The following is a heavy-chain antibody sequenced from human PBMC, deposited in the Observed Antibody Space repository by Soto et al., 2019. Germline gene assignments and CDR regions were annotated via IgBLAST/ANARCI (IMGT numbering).Heavy chain of an antibody. D-gene: IGHD2-8*01. J-gene: IGHJ4*02. V-gene: IGHV3-30-3*01. Sequence: WGSLRLSCAASGFTFISYAMHFFRHSPFKGLEWVAVISYDGSNKYYADSVKGRFTISRDNSKNTLYLQMNSLRAEDTAVYYCARSPGVTLPKYYFDYWGQGTLVTVSS. CDR1: GFTFISYA. CDR2: ISYDGSNK. CDR3: ARSPGVTLPKYYFDY.